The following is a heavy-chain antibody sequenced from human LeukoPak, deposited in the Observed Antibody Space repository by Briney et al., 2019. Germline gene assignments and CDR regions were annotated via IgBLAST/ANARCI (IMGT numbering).Heavy chain of an antibody. V-gene: IGHV4-59*01. CDR3: ARSYDSSGYYYYAFDI. J-gene: IGHJ3*02. D-gene: IGHD3-22*01. CDR2: IYYSGST. CDR1: GGSISSYY. Sequence: PSETLSLTCTVSGGSISSYYWSWIRQPPGKGLEWIGHIYYSGSTKYNPSLKSRVIISVDTSKNQFSLKLSSVTAADTAVYYCARSYDSSGYYYYAFDIWGQGTMVTVSS.